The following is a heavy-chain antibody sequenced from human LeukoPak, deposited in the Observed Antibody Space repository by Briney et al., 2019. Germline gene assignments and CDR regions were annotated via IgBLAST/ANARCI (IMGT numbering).Heavy chain of an antibody. CDR1: GFTFSSFA. V-gene: IGHV3-30-3*01. D-gene: IGHD2-21*01. J-gene: IGHJ4*02. CDR2: ISYNGNNK. Sequence: GGSLRLSCAASGFTFSSFAIHWVRQAPGKGLEWVAIISYNGNNKFYADSVRGRFIISRDNSKNTLYLQMNSLRADDTAMYYCARECCGNLKYFDYWGQGSLVTVSS. CDR3: ARECCGNLKYFDY.